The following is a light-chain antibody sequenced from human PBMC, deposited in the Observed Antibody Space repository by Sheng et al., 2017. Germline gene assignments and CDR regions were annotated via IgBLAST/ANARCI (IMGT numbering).Light chain of an antibody. CDR2: AVS. J-gene: IGKJ4*01. Sequence: AIRMTQSPSSLSASTGDRVTVTCRASQDISSYLAWYQQKPGKAPRLLIYAVSTLHSGVPSRFSGSGSGTDFTLTISCLQSEDFATYYCQQYYTYPLTFGGGTKVEIK. V-gene: IGKV1-8*01. CDR1: QDISSY. CDR3: QQYYTYPLT.